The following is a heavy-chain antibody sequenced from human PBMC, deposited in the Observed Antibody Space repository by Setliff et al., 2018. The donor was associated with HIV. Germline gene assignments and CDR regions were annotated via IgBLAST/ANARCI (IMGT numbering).Heavy chain of an antibody. Sequence: GGSLRLSCTASGFTFGDYAMSWVRQAPGKGLEWVDFIRSKPYGGTTEYAASVKGRFTISRDDFKSIAYLQMNSLKIEDTAVYYCTRDTYYDSSGYWGPGTLVTVSS. V-gene: IGHV3-49*04. CDR2: IRSKPYGGTT. CDR3: TRDTYYDSSGY. J-gene: IGHJ4*02. CDR1: GFTFGDYA. D-gene: IGHD3-22*01.